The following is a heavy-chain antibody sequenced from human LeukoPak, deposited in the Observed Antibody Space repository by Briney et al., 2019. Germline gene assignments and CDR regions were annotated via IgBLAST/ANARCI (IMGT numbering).Heavy chain of an antibody. CDR2: ITGHSGQT. Sequence: ASVKASCKASGYTFNNYGISFVRQSPGQRLEEMKWITGHSGQTNYPPNVQYRVTMTADTSTSTTYLELRCLRSEAPAVSFFVRDSPLLGEQLVRGDYWGQGTLVTVSS. J-gene: IGHJ4*02. D-gene: IGHD6-6*01. CDR1: GYTFNNYG. V-gene: IGHV1-18*01. CDR3: VRDSPLLGEQLVRGDY.